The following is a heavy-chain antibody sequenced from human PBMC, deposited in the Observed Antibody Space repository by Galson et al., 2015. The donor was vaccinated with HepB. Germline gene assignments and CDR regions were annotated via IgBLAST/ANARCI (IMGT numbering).Heavy chain of an antibody. CDR3: AGVWGGRGTYYYDSSGPLWGERDF. D-gene: IGHD3-22*01. J-gene: IGHJ4*02. Sequence: SVKISCKASGYTFTGYYMHWVRQAPGQGLEWMGWINPNSGGTNYAQKFQGRVTMTRDTSISTAYMELSRLRSDDTAVYYCAGVWGGRGTYYYDSSGPLWGERDFWGKGTLVPVSS. CDR2: INPNSGGT. CDR1: GYTFTGYY. V-gene: IGHV1-2*02.